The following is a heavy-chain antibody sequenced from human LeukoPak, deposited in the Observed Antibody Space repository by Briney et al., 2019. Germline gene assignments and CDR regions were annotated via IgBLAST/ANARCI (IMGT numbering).Heavy chain of an antibody. D-gene: IGHD2-2*02. CDR3: ARRPYQLLYPLYYYYYMDV. CDR1: GFTFSSYW. V-gene: IGHV3-7*01. Sequence: GRSLRLSCAASGFTFSSYWMSWVRQAPGKGLEWVANIKQDGSEKYYVDSVKGRFTISRDNAKNSLYLQMNSLRAEDTAAYYCARRPYQLLYPLYYYYYMDVWGKGTTVTVSS. CDR2: IKQDGSEK. J-gene: IGHJ6*03.